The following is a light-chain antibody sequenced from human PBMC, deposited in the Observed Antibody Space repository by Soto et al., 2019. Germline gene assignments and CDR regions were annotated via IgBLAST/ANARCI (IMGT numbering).Light chain of an antibody. CDR3: SSYTSSSTLYV. CDR2: DVS. V-gene: IGLV2-14*01. CDR1: SSDVGGYNY. Sequence: QSVLTQPASVSGSPGQSITISCTGTSSDVGGYNYVSWYQQHPGKAPKLMIYDVSNRPSGVSNRFSGSKSGNTASXTISGLQAEDEADYYCSSYTSSSTLYVFGTGTKVTVL. J-gene: IGLJ1*01.